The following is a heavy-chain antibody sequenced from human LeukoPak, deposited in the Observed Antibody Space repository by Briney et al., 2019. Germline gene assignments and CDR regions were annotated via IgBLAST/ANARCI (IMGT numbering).Heavy chain of an antibody. Sequence: PGGSLRLSCAASGFTFSSYAMHWVRQAPGKGLEYVSAISSNGGSTYYANSVKGRFTISRDNSKNTLYLQMASLRAEDTAVYYCAKDGYGDYYFDYWGQGTLVTVSS. V-gene: IGHV3-64*01. D-gene: IGHD4-17*01. CDR3: AKDGYGDYYFDY. CDR1: GFTFSSYA. J-gene: IGHJ4*02. CDR2: ISSNGGST.